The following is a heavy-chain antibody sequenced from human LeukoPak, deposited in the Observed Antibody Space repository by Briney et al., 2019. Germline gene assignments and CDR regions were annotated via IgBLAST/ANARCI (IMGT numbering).Heavy chain of an antibody. Sequence: GAPVKVSCKASGYTFTSYGISWVRQAPGQGLEWMGWISAYNGNTNYAQKLQGRVTMTTDTSTSTAYMELRNLRSDDTAVYYCARDGPDIVATIGAFDIWGQGTMVTVSS. J-gene: IGHJ3*02. V-gene: IGHV1-18*01. CDR2: ISAYNGNT. CDR1: GYTFTSYG. CDR3: ARDGPDIVATIGAFDI. D-gene: IGHD5-12*01.